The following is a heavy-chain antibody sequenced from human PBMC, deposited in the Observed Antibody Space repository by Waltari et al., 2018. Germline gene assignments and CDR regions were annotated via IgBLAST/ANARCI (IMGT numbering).Heavy chain of an antibody. CDR1: GGTFSSYA. J-gene: IGHJ6*02. D-gene: IGHD5-18*01. CDR3: ARGGIQLWFGNYYGMDV. Sequence: QVQLVQSGAEVKKPGSSVKVSCKASGGTFSSYAISWVRQAPGQGLEWMGGIIPIFGTANYAQKFQGRVTITADESTSTAYMELSSARSEDTAVYYCARGGIQLWFGNYYGMDVWGQGTTVTVSS. CDR2: IIPIFGTA. V-gene: IGHV1-69*01.